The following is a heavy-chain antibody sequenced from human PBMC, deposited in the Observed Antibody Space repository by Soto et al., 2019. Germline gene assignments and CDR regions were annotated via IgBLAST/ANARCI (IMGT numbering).Heavy chain of an antibody. CDR3: AKHSSSSGDLDC. CDR2: ISYDGSKK. J-gene: IGHJ4*02. V-gene: IGHV3-30*18. CDR1: GFIFSSNG. D-gene: IGHD6-6*01. Sequence: QVQLVESGGGLVQPGRSLRLSCAASGFIFSSNGMHWVRQAPGQGLEWLAFISYDGSKKFHADSVKGRFTISRDNSKNTLYLQMNSLRPEDTAVYYCAKHSSSSGDLDCWGQGTLVTVSS.